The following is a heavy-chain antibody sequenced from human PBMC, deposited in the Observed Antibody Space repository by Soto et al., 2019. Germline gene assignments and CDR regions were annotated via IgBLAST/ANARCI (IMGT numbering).Heavy chain of an antibody. V-gene: IGHV4-31*03. Sequence: ASETLSLTCTVSGGSISSDGYYWSWIRQHPGKGLEWIGYIYYSGSTYYNPSLKSRVTISVDTSKNQFSLKLSSVTAADTAVYYCAGYSSRMNDAFDIWGQGTMVTVSS. CDR1: GGSISSDGYY. CDR2: IYYSGST. CDR3: AGYSSRMNDAFDI. D-gene: IGHD6-13*01. J-gene: IGHJ3*02.